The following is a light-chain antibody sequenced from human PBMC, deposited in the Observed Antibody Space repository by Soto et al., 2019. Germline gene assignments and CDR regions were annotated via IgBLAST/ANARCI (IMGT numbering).Light chain of an antibody. Sequence: QSVLTQPPSVSAAPGQKVTISCSGSSSNIGNNYVSWYQQLPGTAPKLLIYDNNKRPSGIPDRFSASKSGTSATLVITGLQPGDEADYYCGTWDSSLSGGVFGGGTKLTVL. CDR2: DNN. CDR1: SSNIGNNY. CDR3: GTWDSSLSGGV. V-gene: IGLV1-51*01. J-gene: IGLJ3*02.